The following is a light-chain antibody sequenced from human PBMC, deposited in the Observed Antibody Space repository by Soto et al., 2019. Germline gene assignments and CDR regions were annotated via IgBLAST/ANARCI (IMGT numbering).Light chain of an antibody. CDR2: TVS. J-gene: IGKJ1*01. Sequence: DIQMTQSPSTLSASVGDRVTITCRASQTISNWLAWYQQEPGKAPKFLIYTVSTLESGVPSRFSGAGSGTEFSLTISSLQPDDFATYYCQQYKTYPWTFGQGTKV. V-gene: IGKV1-5*03. CDR3: QQYKTYPWT. CDR1: QTISNW.